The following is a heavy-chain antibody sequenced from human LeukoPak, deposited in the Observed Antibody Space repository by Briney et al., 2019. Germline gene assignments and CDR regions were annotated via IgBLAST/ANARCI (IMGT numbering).Heavy chain of an antibody. J-gene: IGHJ4*02. D-gene: IGHD6-6*01. Sequence: SETLSLTCTVSGGSISSYYWSWIRQPAGKGLEWIGRIYTSGSTNYNPSLKSRVTMSVDTSKNQFSLKLSSVTAADTAVYYCARDLGQLVPGDYFDYWGQGTLVTVSS. V-gene: IGHV4-4*07. CDR2: IYTSGST. CDR1: GGSISSYY. CDR3: ARDLGQLVPGDYFDY.